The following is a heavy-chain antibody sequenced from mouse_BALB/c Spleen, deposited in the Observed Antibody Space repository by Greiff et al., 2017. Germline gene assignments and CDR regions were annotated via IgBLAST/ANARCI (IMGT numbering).Heavy chain of an antibody. V-gene: IGHV2-9*02. D-gene: IGHD2-4*01. CDR2: IWAGGST. Sequence: QVQLQQSGPGLVAPSQSLSITCTVSGFSLTSYGVHWVRQPPGKGLEWLGVIWAGGSTNYNSALMSRLSISKDNSKSQVFLKMNSLQTDDTAMYYCARDPGDYDTVFAYWGQGTLVTVSA. CDR1: GFSLTSYG. J-gene: IGHJ3*01. CDR3: ARDPGDYDTVFAY.